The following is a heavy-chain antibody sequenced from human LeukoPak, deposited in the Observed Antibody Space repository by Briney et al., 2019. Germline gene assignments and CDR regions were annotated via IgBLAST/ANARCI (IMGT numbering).Heavy chain of an antibody. Sequence: GGSLRLSCAASGFRFSSYDIHWDRQAPGKGLEWVTFIESDGTKEYYADSVKGRFTISRDNSKNTVYVQMNTLRAEDTAVYYCAKEGSGWYYLDYWGQGTVVTVSS. J-gene: IGHJ4*02. D-gene: IGHD6-19*01. CDR2: IESDGTKE. V-gene: IGHV3-30*02. CDR1: GFRFSSYD. CDR3: AKEGSGWYYLDY.